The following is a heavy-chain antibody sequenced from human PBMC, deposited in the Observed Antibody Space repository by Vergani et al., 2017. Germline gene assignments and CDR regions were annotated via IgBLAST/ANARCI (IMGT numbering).Heavy chain of an antibody. CDR1: GYTFTSYG. J-gene: IGHJ3*02. CDR3: ARDQPGGQWLVKGAFDI. Sequence: QVQLVQSGAEVKKPGASVKVSCKASGYTFTSYGISWVRQAPGQGLEWMGWISAYNGNTNYAQKLQGRVTMTTDTSTSTAYMELRSLRSDDTAVYYCARDQPGGQWLVKGAFDIWGQGTMVTVSS. CDR2: ISAYNGNT. V-gene: IGHV1-18*01. D-gene: IGHD6-19*01.